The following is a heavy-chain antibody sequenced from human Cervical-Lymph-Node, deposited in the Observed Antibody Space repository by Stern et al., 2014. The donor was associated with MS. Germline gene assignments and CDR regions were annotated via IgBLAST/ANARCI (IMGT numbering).Heavy chain of an antibody. V-gene: IGHV3-30*03. CDR3: ARDYEDTSMLFDH. CDR2: ISIDRNHR. J-gene: IGHJ4*02. D-gene: IGHD2-8*01. Sequence: VQLVESGGAVVQPGRSLRLSCAASGFTFSSYGMHWVRQAPGKGLGWVTVISIDRNHRSYAASVKGRFTISRDNSKNTLHLQMNSVTPDDTAIYYCARDYEDTSMLFDHWGQGTLVTVSS. CDR1: GFTFSSYG.